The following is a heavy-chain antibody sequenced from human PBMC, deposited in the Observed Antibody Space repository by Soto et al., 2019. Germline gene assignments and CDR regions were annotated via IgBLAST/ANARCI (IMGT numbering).Heavy chain of an antibody. CDR1: GFTFSSYG. CDR3: ARDLWLAARRRMVFDY. CDR2: IWYDGSNK. D-gene: IGHD6-6*01. V-gene: IGHV3-33*01. J-gene: IGHJ4*02. Sequence: PGGSLRLFCAASGFTFSSYGMHWVRQAPGKGLEWVAVIWYDGSNKYYADSVKGRFTISRDNSKNTLYLQMNSLRAEDTAVYYCARDLWLAARRRMVFDYWGQGTLVTVSS.